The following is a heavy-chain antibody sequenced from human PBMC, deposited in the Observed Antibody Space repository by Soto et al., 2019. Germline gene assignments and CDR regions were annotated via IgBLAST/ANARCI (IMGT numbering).Heavy chain of an antibody. J-gene: IGHJ3*01. D-gene: IGHD5-18*01. CDR1: GYIFTDYY. CDR2: INPATGAT. V-gene: IGHV1-2*02. Sequence: ASVKVAGRASGYIFTDYYLHWVRQAPGQGLEWMGWINPATGATKYKQNFEGRLSLTRDTSKSTGFMDLSRLKSDDSATYYCARKGYGVAFDAWAQGTLVTVSS. CDR3: ARKGYGVAFDA.